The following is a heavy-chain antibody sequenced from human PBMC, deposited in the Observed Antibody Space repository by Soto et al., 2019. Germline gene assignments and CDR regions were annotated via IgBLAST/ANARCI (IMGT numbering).Heavy chain of an antibody. CDR1: GFTFSSYW. D-gene: IGHD2-15*01. Sequence: GGSLRLSCGASGFTFSSYWMSGVRQAPGKGLEWVANIKQDGSEKYYVDSVKGRFTISRDNAKNSLYLQMNSLRAEDTAVYYCARDFGGNWPFDYWGQGTLVTVSS. CDR2: IKQDGSEK. J-gene: IGHJ4*02. V-gene: IGHV3-7*01. CDR3: ARDFGGNWPFDY.